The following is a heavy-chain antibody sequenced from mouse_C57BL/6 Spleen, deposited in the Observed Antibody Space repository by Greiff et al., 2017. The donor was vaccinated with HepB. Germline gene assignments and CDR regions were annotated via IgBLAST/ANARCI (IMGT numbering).Heavy chain of an antibody. CDR2: INPGSGGT. Sequence: VQLQQSGAELVRPGTSVKVSCKASGYAFTNYLIEWVKQRPGQGLEWIGVINPGSGGTNYNEKFKGKATLTADKSSSTAYMQLSSLTSEDSAVYFCARFLYPYAMDYWGQRTSVTVSS. V-gene: IGHV1-54*01. CDR1: GYAFTNYL. J-gene: IGHJ4*01. CDR3: ARFLYPYAMDY. D-gene: IGHD2-12*01.